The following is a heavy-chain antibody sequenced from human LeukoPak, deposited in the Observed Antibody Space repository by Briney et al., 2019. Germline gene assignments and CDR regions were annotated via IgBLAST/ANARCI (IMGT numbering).Heavy chain of an antibody. D-gene: IGHD5-18*01. J-gene: IGHJ4*02. CDR3: ARDRGWAGYTYGFYY. Sequence: ASVKVSCKASGGTFSSYAISWVRQAPGQGLEWMGGIIPIFGTANYAQKFQGRVTITADESTSTAYVELSGLRSEDTAVYYCARDRGWAGYTYGFYYWGQGTLVTVSS. CDR1: GGTFSSYA. V-gene: IGHV1-69*13. CDR2: IIPIFGTA.